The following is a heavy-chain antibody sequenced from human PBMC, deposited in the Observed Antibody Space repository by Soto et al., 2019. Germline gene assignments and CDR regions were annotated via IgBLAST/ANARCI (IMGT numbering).Heavy chain of an antibody. Sequence: QVHLLQSGAEVKKPGSSLKVSCTVSGGAFTNYSLNWVRHSPGQGLEWLGGIIPLHNTSNYSEKFVGRLSVTADISSSTVYMHLSGLTSGDTATYYCASWSAWNPLYYHGMDVWGQGTTVTVSS. D-gene: IGHD1-1*01. V-gene: IGHV1-69*06. J-gene: IGHJ6*02. CDR1: GGAFTNYS. CDR2: IIPLHNTS. CDR3: ASWSAWNPLYYHGMDV.